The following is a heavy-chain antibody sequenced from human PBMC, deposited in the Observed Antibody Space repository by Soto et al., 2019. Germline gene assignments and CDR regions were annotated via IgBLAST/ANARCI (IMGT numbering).Heavy chain of an antibody. CDR3: AGETYYYYYMDV. Sequence: EVQLVESGGGLVQPGGSLRLACAASGFTVSSNYMSWVRQAPGKGLEWVSVIYSGGSTYYAHSVKGRFTISRDNSKNTMYLQMNSLRSEDTAVYYCAGETYYYYYMDVWGKGTTVTV. CDR1: GFTVSSNY. V-gene: IGHV3-66*01. J-gene: IGHJ6*03. CDR2: IYSGGST.